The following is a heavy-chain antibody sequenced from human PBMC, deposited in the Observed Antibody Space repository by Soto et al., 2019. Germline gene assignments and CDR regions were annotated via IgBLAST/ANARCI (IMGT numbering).Heavy chain of an antibody. J-gene: IGHJ4*02. D-gene: IGHD6-19*01. CDR1: GYTFTTYG. CDR3: ARDPVAGTYFDY. V-gene: IGHV1-18*01. Sequence: QVQLVQSGAEVKEPGASVKVSCKASGYTFTTYGISWVRQAPGQGLEWMGWINAYNGNTNYAQNLQGRATMTTDTSTSTTYMELRSLRSDDTAVYYCARDPVAGTYFDYWGQGTLVTVSS. CDR2: INAYNGNT.